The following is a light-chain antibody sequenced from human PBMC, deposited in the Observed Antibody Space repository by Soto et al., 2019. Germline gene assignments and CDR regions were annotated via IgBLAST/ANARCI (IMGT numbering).Light chain of an antibody. CDR2: EVT. J-gene: IGLJ1*01. CDR3: SSYTNINTRACV. Sequence: QSALTQPASVSGSPGQSITISCTGTSGDIGSYNRVSWYQQHPGKAPKLIIYEVTDRPSGVSKRFSGSKSGNTASLTISGLHAEDEAEYYCSSYTNINTRACVFGTGTKLTVL. CDR1: SGDIGSYNR. V-gene: IGLV2-14*01.